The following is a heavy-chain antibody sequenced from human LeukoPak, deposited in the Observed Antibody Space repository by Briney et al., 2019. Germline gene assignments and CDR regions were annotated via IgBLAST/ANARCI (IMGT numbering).Heavy chain of an antibody. V-gene: IGHV3-23*01. CDR3: AKMGPNYYDSSGYSWFDP. J-gene: IGHJ5*02. CDR1: GFTFSSYA. CDR2: ISGSGGST. Sequence: GGSLRLSCAASGFTFSSYAMSWVRQAPRKELEWVSAISGSGGSTYYADSVKGRFTISRDNSKNTLYLQMNSLRAEDTAVYYCAKMGPNYYDSSGYSWFDPWGQGTLVTVSS. D-gene: IGHD3-22*01.